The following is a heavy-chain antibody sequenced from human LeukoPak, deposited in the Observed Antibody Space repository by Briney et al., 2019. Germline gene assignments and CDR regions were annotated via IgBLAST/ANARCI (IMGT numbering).Heavy chain of an antibody. Sequence: GGSLRLSCAASGFTFSTFAMHWVRQAPGKGLEYVSAISTDGYGTYYGNSVKGRFTISRDNSKNMLYLQMGSLRPEGMAVYYCARYGAGSCYDCWGQGTLVTVSS. D-gene: IGHD2-15*01. CDR3: ARYGAGSCYDC. V-gene: IGHV3-64*01. J-gene: IGHJ4*02. CDR1: GFTFSTFA. CDR2: ISTDGYGT.